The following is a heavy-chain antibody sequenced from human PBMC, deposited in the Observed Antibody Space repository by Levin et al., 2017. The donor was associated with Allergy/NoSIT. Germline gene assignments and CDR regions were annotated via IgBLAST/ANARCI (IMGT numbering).Heavy chain of an antibody. J-gene: IGHJ3*02. Sequence: GGSLRLSCAASGFTFSSYWMSWVRQAPGKGLAWVANTYHDGSEKYYVDSVKGRFTISRDNAKSSVYLQMNSLRGEDTAVYYCARNGGAAFDSGGRGTMVTV. V-gene: IGHV3-7*04. CDR1: GFTFSSYW. CDR3: ARNGGAAFDS. D-gene: IGHD3-10*01. CDR2: TYHDGSEK.